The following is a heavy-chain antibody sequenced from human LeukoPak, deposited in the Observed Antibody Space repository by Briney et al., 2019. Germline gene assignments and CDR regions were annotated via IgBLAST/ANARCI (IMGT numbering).Heavy chain of an antibody. V-gene: IGHV4-4*07. CDR3: ARDYIVVVPAAISFGGYYYYYGMDV. Sequence: SETLSLTCTVSGGSISSYYWSWIRQPAGKGLEWIGSIYTSGSTNYNPSLKSRVTMSVDTSKNQFSLKLSSVTAADTAVYYCARDYIVVVPAAISFGGYYYYYGMDVWGQGTTVTVSS. D-gene: IGHD2-2*02. CDR2: IYTSGST. CDR1: GGSISSYY. J-gene: IGHJ6*02.